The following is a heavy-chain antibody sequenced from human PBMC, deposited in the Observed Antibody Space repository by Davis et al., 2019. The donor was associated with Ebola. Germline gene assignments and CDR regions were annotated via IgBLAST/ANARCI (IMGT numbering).Heavy chain of an antibody. Sequence: GESLKISCAASGFTFSDYYMSWIRQAPGKGLEWVSYITSSGNGKYYADSVKGRFTISRDNAKKSLYLQMNSLRAEDTAVYYCAKDYGSGSYSYWGQGTLVTVSS. CDR1: GFTFSDYY. J-gene: IGHJ4*02. V-gene: IGHV3-11*01. D-gene: IGHD3-10*01. CDR2: ITSSGNGK. CDR3: AKDYGSGSYSY.